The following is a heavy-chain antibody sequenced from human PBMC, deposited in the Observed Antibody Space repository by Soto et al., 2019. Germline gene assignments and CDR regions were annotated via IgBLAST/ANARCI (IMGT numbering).Heavy chain of an antibody. J-gene: IGHJ4*02. Sequence: PSETLSLTCAVYGGSFSGYYWSWIRQSPGKGLEWIGDTNHTGSTNYNPSLKSAPTISLDTSKNQFSLKLSSVTAADTAVYYCASPSMFRGVIAFDQWGPGIQVTVSS. D-gene: IGHD3-10*01. CDR2: TNHTGST. V-gene: IGHV4-34*09. CDR3: ASPSMFRGVIAFDQ. CDR1: GGSFSGYY.